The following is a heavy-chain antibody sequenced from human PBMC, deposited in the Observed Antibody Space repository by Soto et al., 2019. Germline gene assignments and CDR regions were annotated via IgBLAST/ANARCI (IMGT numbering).Heavy chain of an antibody. V-gene: IGHV3-33*01. CDR1: GFTFSSYG. CDR2: IWYDGSNK. Sequence: QVQLVESGGGVVQPGRSLRLSCAASGFTFSSYGMHWVREAPGKGLEWVAVIWYDGSNKYYADSVKGRFTISRDNSKYTLYLQMNSLRADDTAVYYCARETAGSMYVWGQGTTVTVSS. CDR3: ARETAGSMYV. J-gene: IGHJ6*02.